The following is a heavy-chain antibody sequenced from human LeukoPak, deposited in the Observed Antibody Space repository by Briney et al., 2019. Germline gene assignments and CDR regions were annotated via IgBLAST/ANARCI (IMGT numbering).Heavy chain of an antibody. V-gene: IGHV3-21*01. J-gene: IGHJ6*03. CDR2: ISSSSSYI. CDR1: GFTFSHYG. D-gene: IGHD2/OR15-2a*01. CDR3: ARERVNIPMDYYYMDV. Sequence: PGGSLRLSCAASGFTFSHYGMSWVRQAPGKGLEWVSSISSSSSYIYYADSVKGRFTISRDNAKNSLYLQMNSLRAEDTAVYYCARERVNIPMDYYYMDVWGKGTTVTISS.